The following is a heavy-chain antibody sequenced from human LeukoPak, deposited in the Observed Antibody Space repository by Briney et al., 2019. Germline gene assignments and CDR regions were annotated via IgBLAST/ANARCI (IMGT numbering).Heavy chain of an antibody. J-gene: IGHJ5*02. D-gene: IGHD5-24*01. CDR2: IIPILGIA. Sequence: GASVKVSCKASGGTFSSYAISWVRQAPGQGLEWMGRIIPILGIANYTQKFQGRVTITADKSTSTAYMELSSLRSEDTAVYYCARDLEGRFDPWGQGTLVTVSS. CDR1: GGTFSSYA. CDR3: ARDLEGRFDP. V-gene: IGHV1-69*04.